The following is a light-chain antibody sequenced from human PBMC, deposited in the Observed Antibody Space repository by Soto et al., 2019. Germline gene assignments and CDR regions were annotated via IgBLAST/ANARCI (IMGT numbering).Light chain of an antibody. CDR3: HQRQSWPRT. CDR2: SAS. V-gene: IGKV3-15*01. CDR1: QSVSSK. J-gene: IGKJ1*01. Sequence: EIVMTQSPATLSLSPGQRATLSCRASQSVSSKLAWYQQRPGQAPRLLIYSASTRATGIPARFSGSGSGTEFTLTISDVQPEDFALYYCHQRQSWPRTFGQGTKVDIK.